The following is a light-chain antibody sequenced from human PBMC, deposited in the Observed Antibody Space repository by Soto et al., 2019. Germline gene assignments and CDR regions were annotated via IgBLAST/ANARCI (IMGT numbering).Light chain of an antibody. CDR2: DTS. J-gene: IGKJ1*01. V-gene: IGKV3-20*01. Sequence: IDMTQSPATLSVSPWERTTLSCRASQSVRDRYLAWYQQKPGQAPSLLIYDTSTRATGVPDRFSGSGSGTDFALTISRVEPEDFAIYFCQQYGSSPGTFGQGTKVDIK. CDR3: QQYGSSPGT. CDR1: QSVRDRY.